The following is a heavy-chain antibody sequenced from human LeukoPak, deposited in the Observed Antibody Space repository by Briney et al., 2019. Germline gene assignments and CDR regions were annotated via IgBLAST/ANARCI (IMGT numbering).Heavy chain of an antibody. D-gene: IGHD4-17*01. J-gene: IGHJ4*02. CDR3: ARLGDQSAGHDY. CDR2: INHSGST. CDR1: GYSISSGYY. Sequence: SETLSLTCTVSGYSISSGYYWGWIRQPPGKGLEWIGSINHSGSTNYNPSLKSRVTISVDTSKNQFSLKLSSVTAADTAVYYCARLGDQSAGHDYWGQGTLVTVSS. V-gene: IGHV4-38-2*02.